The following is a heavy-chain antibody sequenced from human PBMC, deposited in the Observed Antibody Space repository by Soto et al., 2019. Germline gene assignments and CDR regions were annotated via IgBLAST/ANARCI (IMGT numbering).Heavy chain of an antibody. CDR3: ARGIATGQLDP. J-gene: IGHJ5*02. D-gene: IGHD2-15*01. CDR2: INPDNGNT. Sequence: EASVKVSCKASGHTFTRYTMNWVRQAPGQRLEWMGWINPDNGNTKSSQKFQDRVIITRDTSASTAYMDLSSLRSEDTAVYYCARGIATGQLDPWGQGTLVTVSS. CDR1: GHTFTRYT. V-gene: IGHV1-3*01.